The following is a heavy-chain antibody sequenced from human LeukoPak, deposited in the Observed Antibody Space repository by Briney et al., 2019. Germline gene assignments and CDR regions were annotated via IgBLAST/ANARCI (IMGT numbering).Heavy chain of an antibody. CDR1: GSIFTSHW. J-gene: IGHJ4*02. CDR3: ARLRWPRGGRSSFDY. CDR2: VNDVGTYT. D-gene: IGHD3-10*01. V-gene: IGHV5-51*01. Sequence: GTPPQISSVAAGSIFTSHWSGWGRPLPRKRLEWMGIVNDVGTYTRYSPSFQGQVTVSADESIRTAYLQCCSLKASEPAMYSCARLRWPRGGRSSFDYWGQGALVTVSS.